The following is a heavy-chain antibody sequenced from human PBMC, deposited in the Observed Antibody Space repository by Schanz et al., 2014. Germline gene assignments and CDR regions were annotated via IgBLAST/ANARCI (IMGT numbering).Heavy chain of an antibody. CDR1: GFTMRNEW. J-gene: IGHJ4*02. CDR3: AISGTRRFGAGSFDY. CDR2: IRKKVDSYRT. V-gene: IGHV3-72*01. Sequence: EVQLVESGGGLVKPGGSLRLSCAASGFTMRNEWMSWVRQAPGKGLEWVGRIRKKVDSYRTECAASVKGRFTFSREESKNSLFLQMNSLTTDDTAVYYCAISGTRRFGAGSFDYWGQGTLVTVSS. D-gene: IGHD3-10*01.